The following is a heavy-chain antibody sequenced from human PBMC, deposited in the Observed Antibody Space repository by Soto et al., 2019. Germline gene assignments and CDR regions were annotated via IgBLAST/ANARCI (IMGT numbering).Heavy chain of an antibody. Sequence: GGSLRLSCAASGFTFSSYGMHWVRQAPGKGLEWVAVISYDGSNKYYADSVKGRFTISRDNSKNTLYLQMNSLRAEDTAVYYCAKDSWWFGESKYPEFDYWGQGTLVTVSS. D-gene: IGHD3-10*01. V-gene: IGHV3-30*18. CDR2: ISYDGSNK. J-gene: IGHJ4*02. CDR1: GFTFSSYG. CDR3: AKDSWWFGESKYPEFDY.